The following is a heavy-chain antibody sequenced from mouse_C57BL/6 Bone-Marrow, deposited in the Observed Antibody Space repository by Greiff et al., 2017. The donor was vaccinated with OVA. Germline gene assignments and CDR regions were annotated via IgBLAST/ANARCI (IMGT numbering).Heavy chain of an antibody. CDR2: INYDGSST. CDR1: GFTFSDYY. V-gene: IGHV5-16*01. CDR3: ARDRVFDY. Sequence: EVMLVESAGGLVQPGSSMKLSCTASGFTFSDYYMAWVRQVPEKGLEWVANINYDGSSTYYLDSLKSRFIISRDNAKNILYLQMSSLKSEDTATYYCARDRVFDYWGQGTTLTVSS. J-gene: IGHJ2*01.